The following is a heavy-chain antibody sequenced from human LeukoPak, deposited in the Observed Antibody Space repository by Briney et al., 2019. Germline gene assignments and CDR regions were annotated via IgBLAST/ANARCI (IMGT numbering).Heavy chain of an antibody. D-gene: IGHD6-19*01. CDR3: ATKYSSGHYYYYYYMDV. CDR1: GYTLTELS. V-gene: IGHV1-24*01. Sequence: ASVMVSCKVSGYTLTELSMHWVRQAPGKGLEWMGGFDPEDGETIYAQKFQGRVTMTEDTSTDTAYMELSSLRSEDTAVYYCATKYSSGHYYYYYYMDVWGKGTTVTVSS. CDR2: FDPEDGET. J-gene: IGHJ6*03.